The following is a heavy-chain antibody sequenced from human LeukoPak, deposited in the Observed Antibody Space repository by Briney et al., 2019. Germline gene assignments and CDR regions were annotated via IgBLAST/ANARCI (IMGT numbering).Heavy chain of an antibody. CDR3: ARAPYCSGGSCYDDYYYGMDV. J-gene: IGHJ6*02. CDR1: GGTFSSYA. Sequence: ASVKVSCKASGGTFSSYAISWVRQAPGQGLEWMGGIIPIFGTANYAQKFQGRVTITADESTSTAYMEPSSLRSEDTAVYYCARAPYCSGGSCYDDYYYGMDVWGQGTTVTVSS. V-gene: IGHV1-69*13. D-gene: IGHD2-15*01. CDR2: IIPIFGTA.